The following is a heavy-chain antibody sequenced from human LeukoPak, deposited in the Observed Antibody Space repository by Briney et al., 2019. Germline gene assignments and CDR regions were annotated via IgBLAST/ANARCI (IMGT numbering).Heavy chain of an antibody. V-gene: IGHV3-30-3*01. D-gene: IGHD3-3*01. Sequence: SGGSLRLSCAASGFTFSSYAMHWVRQAPGMGLEWVAVISYDGSNKYYADSVKGRFTIFRDNSKNTLYLRMNSLRAEDTAVYYCARDWGFWSGYYHYWGQGTLVTVSS. CDR1: GFTFSSYA. CDR2: ISYDGSNK. J-gene: IGHJ4*02. CDR3: ARDWGFWSGYYHY.